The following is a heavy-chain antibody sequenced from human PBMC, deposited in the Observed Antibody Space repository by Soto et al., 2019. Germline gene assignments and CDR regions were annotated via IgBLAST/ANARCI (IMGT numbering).Heavy chain of an antibody. CDR1: DDSSSNYK. V-gene: IGHV4-59*08. CDR3: VRQGFGRLHGLVDV. CDR2: IDSNGGT. J-gene: IGHJ6*02. Sequence: QVQLQESGPGLVKPSETLSLTCTVSDDSSSNYKWSWIRQPPGRRMEWIGYIDSNGGTSYNPSLQSRVTISIDTSTKQFFLKLSAATAAETAVYYCVRQGFGRLHGLVDVWGQGTTVTVSS. D-gene: IGHD3-10*01.